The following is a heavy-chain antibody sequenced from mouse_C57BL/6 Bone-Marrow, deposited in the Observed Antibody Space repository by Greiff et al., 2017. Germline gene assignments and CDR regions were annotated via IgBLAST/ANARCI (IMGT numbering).Heavy chain of an antibody. J-gene: IGHJ4*01. CDR1: GYSFTDYN. Sequence: VQLKESGPELVKPGASVQISCKASGYSFTDYNMNWVKQSNGKSLEWIGVINPNYGTTSYNQKFKGKTTLTVDQSSSTAYMQLNSLTSEDSAVYYCARGYEYDYAMDYWGQGTSVTVSS. D-gene: IGHD2-4*01. V-gene: IGHV1-39*01. CDR2: INPNYGTT. CDR3: ARGYEYDYAMDY.